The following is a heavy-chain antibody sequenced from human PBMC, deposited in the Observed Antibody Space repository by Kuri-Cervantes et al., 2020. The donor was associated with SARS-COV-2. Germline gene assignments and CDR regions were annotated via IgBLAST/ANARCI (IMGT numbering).Heavy chain of an antibody. CDR1: GGTFSSYA. J-gene: IGHJ6*02. CDR3: AGSRWLQLDYYYYYGMDV. Sequence: SVKVSCKASGGTFSSYAISWVRQAPGQGLEWMGEIIPIFGTANYAQKFQGRVTITADKSTSTAYMELSSLRSEDTAVYYCAGSRWLQLDYYYYYGMDVWGQGTTVTVSS. CDR2: IIPIFGTA. D-gene: IGHD5-24*01. V-gene: IGHV1-69*06.